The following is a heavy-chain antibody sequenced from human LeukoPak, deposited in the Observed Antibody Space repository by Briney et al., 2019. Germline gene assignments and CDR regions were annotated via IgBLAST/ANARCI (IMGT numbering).Heavy chain of an antibody. Sequence: PGGSLRLSCAASGFTFSSYAMHWVRQAPGKGLEWVAVISYDGSNKYYADSVKGRFTISRDNSKNTLYLQMNSLRAEDTAVYYCAAIPGDLNWFDPWGQGTLVTVSS. D-gene: IGHD7-27*01. CDR1: GFTFSSYA. V-gene: IGHV3-30*04. CDR3: AAIPGDLNWFDP. J-gene: IGHJ5*02. CDR2: ISYDGSNK.